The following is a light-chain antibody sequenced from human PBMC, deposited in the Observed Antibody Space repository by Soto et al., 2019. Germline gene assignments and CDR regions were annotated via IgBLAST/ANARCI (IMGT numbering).Light chain of an antibody. CDR1: SRDVRGYNH. CDR2: EVS. Sequence: QSSLTQPASVSGSRGQSITISCPGSSRDVRGYNHVCWYEQQSGKALKIMIHEVSNRPSGVSSRFSGSKSGNTASLTISGLQAEDEADYYCSSYTSSRAYVFGIGTKGTVL. J-gene: IGLJ1*01. CDR3: SSYTSSRAYV. V-gene: IGLV2-14*01.